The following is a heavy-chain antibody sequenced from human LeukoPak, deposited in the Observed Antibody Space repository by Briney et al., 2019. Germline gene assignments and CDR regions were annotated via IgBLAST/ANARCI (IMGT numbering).Heavy chain of an antibody. Sequence: SQTLSLTFAVSGGSISSGPYSWNWIRQPPGKGLEWIGLIYHSGSTYSNPSLRSRVTMSVDRSKNQFSLNLSSVTAADTAVYYCVRVTVLDWYFDLWGRGTLVTVSS. J-gene: IGHJ2*01. V-gene: IGHV4-30-2*01. CDR2: IYHSGST. CDR3: VRVTVLDWYFDL. D-gene: IGHD1-20*01. CDR1: GGSISSGPYS.